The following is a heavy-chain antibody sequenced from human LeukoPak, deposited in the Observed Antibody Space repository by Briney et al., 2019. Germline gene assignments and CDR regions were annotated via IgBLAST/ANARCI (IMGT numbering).Heavy chain of an antibody. Sequence: KASETLSLTCAVSGGSISSSYWWTWVRQPPGKGLEWIGEIYHSGSTNYNPSLKSRLSMSLDKSRNQFSLKLTSLTAADTAVYYCARDPPAGTSPYWGQGTLVTVSS. CDR3: ARDPPAGTSPY. D-gene: IGHD1-7*01. CDR1: GGSISSSYW. CDR2: IYHSGST. J-gene: IGHJ4*02. V-gene: IGHV4-4*02.